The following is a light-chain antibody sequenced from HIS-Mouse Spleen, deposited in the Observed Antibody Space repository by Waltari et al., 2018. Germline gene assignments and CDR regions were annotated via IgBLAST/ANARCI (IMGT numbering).Light chain of an antibody. CDR2: AAS. V-gene: IGKV1-9*01. CDR3: QQLNSYPPT. J-gene: IGKJ1*01. CDR1: QGISSY. Sequence: DIQLTQSPSFLSASVGDRVTITFRASQGISSYLAWYQQKPGKATKLLIYAASTLQSGVPSRFSGSVSGTEFTLTISSLQPEDFATYYCQQLNSYPPTFGQGTKVEIK.